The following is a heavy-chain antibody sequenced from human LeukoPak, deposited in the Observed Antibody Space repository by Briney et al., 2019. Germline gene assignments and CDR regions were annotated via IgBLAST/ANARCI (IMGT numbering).Heavy chain of an antibody. V-gene: IGHV4-39*01. CDR3: ARGHFCSGYYNVFDY. D-gene: IGHD3-3*01. CDR1: GDSISTSDYY. CDR2: IFSSGGT. Sequence: PSETLSLTCTVSGDSISTSDYYWGLIRQSPGKGLEWIGTIFSSGGTYYNPSLKSRVTISEDTSKNQFSLNLSSVTASDTAVYYCARGHFCSGYYNVFDYWGQGTLVTVSS. J-gene: IGHJ4*02.